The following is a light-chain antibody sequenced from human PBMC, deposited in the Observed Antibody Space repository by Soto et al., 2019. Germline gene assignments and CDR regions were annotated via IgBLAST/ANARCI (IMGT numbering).Light chain of an antibody. CDR1: SSDVANYNY. CDR3: CSYAGSYTYV. J-gene: IGLJ1*01. V-gene: IGLV2-11*01. CDR2: DVT. Sequence: QSALTQPRSVSGSPGQSVTISCTGTSSDVANYNYVSWYQQHPGKAPKLMIYDVTRRPSGVPDRFSGSKSGNTASLTISGLQAEDEADYYCCSYAGSYTYVFGIGTKPTVL.